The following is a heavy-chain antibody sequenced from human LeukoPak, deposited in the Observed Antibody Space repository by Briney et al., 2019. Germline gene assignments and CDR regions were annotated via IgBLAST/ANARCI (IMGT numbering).Heavy chain of an antibody. CDR1: GGTFSSYA. CDR2: IIPIFGTA. Sequence: ASVKVSCMASGGTFSSYAIRWVRQAPGQGLEWMGGIIPIFGTANYAQKFQGRVTITADESTSTAYMELSSLRSEDTAVYYCARTSGDIVATMKDDYWGQGTLVTVSS. V-gene: IGHV1-69*13. J-gene: IGHJ4*02. CDR3: ARTSGDIVATMKDDY. D-gene: IGHD5-12*01.